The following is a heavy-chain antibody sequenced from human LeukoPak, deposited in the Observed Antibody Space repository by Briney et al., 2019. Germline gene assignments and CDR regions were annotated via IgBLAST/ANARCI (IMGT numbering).Heavy chain of an antibody. V-gene: IGHV4-59*08. CDR2: IYYSGST. J-gene: IGHJ4*02. CDR1: GGSISSYC. CDR3: ARLRYSSGYYDY. Sequence: SETLSLTCTVSGGSISSYCGSWIRQPPGKGLEWIGYIYYSGSTNYNPSLKSRVTISVDTSKNQFSLKLSSVTAADTAVYYCARLRYSSGYYDYWGQGTLVTVSS. D-gene: IGHD3-22*01.